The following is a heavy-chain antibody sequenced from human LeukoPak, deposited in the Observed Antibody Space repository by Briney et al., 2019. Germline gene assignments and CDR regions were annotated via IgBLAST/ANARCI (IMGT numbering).Heavy chain of an antibody. CDR2: ISTSGSPI. Sequence: PGGSLRLSCAASGFTFSSYEMNWVRQAPGKGLGWVSYISTSGSPIYYGNSVKGRFTISRDNAKNSLYLQMNSLRAEDTALYYCARRGFYDTSGYPLDHWGQGTLVTVSS. CDR3: ARRGFYDTSGYPLDH. D-gene: IGHD3-22*01. J-gene: IGHJ4*02. CDR1: GFTFSSYE. V-gene: IGHV3-48*03.